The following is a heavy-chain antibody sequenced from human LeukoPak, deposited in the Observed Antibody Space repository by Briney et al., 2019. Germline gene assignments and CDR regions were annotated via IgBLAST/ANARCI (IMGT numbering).Heavy chain of an antibody. J-gene: IGHJ4*02. D-gene: IGHD2-15*01. V-gene: IGHV1-46*01. CDR1: GYTFTSYY. Sequence: ASVKVSCKASGYTFTSYYMYWVRQAPGQGLEWMGIINPSGGSTNYAQKFQGRVTMTRDKSTSTAYMELSSLKSEDTAVYYCAREGYCSGGSGYSFDYWGQGTLVTVSS. CDR2: INPSGGST. CDR3: AREGYCSGGSGYSFDY.